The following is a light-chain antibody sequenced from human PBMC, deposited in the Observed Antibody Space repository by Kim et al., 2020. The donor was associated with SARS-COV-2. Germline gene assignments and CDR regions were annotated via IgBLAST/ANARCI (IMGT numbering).Light chain of an antibody. CDR2: KDS. Sequence: SYELTQPPSVSVSPGQTARITCCGDALPKKYVYWYQQKPGQAPVLMIYKDSERPSGIPERFSGSSSGTTVTLTISGVQAEDEADYYCQSADSSGTWVFGGGTQLTVL. CDR3: QSADSSGTWV. CDR1: ALPKKY. V-gene: IGLV3-25*03. J-gene: IGLJ3*02.